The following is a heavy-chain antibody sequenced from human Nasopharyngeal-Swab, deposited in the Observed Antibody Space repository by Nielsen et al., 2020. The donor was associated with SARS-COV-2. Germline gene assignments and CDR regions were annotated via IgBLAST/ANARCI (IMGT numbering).Heavy chain of an antibody. CDR3: VKDMGTVTAGLGY. CDR1: GFTFDDYA. J-gene: IGHJ4*02. CDR2: ILRESGTI. V-gene: IGHV3-9*01. D-gene: IGHD2-21*02. Sequence: SLKISCAASGFTFDDYAMHWVWQAPGKGPEWVSGILRESGTIGYADSVRGRFTISRDNAKDSLYLEMNSLRPEDTALYYCVKDMGTVTAGLGYWGQGTLVTVSA.